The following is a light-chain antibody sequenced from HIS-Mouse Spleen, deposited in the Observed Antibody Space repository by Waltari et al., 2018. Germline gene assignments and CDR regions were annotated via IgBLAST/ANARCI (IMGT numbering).Light chain of an antibody. Sequence: SYELTQPPPVSVSPGQTARITCSGDALPKNYSYWYQQKSGQAPVLVIYEDSKRPSGIPERFSGSSSGTMATLNISGAQVEDEADYYCYSTDSSGNHRVFGGGTKLTVL. J-gene: IGLJ2*01. CDR2: EDS. V-gene: IGLV3-10*01. CDR3: YSTDSSGNHRV. CDR1: ALPKNY.